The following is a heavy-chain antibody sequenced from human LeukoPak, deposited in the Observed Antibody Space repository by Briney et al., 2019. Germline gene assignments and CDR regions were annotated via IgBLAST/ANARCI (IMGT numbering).Heavy chain of an antibody. CDR2: ITSSSTY. CDR3: ARERVTTTAFDI. CDR1: GFTLSTYN. V-gene: IGHV3-21*01. D-gene: IGHD5-12*01. J-gene: IGHJ3*02. Sequence: KPGGSLRLSCAASGFTLSTYNTHWVRQAPGKGLEWVSSITSSSTYYADSVKGRFTTSRDNAKSSLYLQMNSLRAEDTAVYYCARERVTTTAFDIWGQGTMVTVSS.